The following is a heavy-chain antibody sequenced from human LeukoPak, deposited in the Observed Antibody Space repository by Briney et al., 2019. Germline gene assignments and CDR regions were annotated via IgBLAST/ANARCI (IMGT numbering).Heavy chain of an antibody. J-gene: IGHJ3*01. CDR2: ISYDGRNK. CDR3: AKPRDIDSWAFDV. V-gene: IGHV3-30*18. Sequence: GGSLRLSCAASEFIFNNHDMHWVRQAPGKGLEWVAAISYDGRNKYYADSVKGRFTISRDNSKNTLNLQMNSLRTEDTAVFYCAKPRDIDSWAFDVWGQGTMVTVSS. D-gene: IGHD2-15*01. CDR1: EFIFNNHD.